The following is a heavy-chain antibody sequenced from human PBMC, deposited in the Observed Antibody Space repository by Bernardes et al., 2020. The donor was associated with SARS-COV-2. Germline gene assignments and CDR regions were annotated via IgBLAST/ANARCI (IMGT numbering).Heavy chain of an antibody. CDR2: ISAYNGNT. CDR1: GYTSTNNG. CDR3: ATTSGDRRVLYYYGMDV. Sequence: ASVKVSCKASGYTSTNNGISWVRQAPGQGLEWMGWISAYNGNTNYAQKFQGRVTMTTDTSTSTAYMELRSLRSDDTAVHYCATTSGDRRVLYYYGMDVWGQGTTVTVSS. D-gene: IGHD1-26*01. J-gene: IGHJ6*02. V-gene: IGHV1-18*01.